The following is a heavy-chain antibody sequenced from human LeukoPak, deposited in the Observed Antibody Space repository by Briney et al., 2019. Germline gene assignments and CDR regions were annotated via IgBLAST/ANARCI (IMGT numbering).Heavy chain of an antibody. Sequence: GGSLRLSCAASGFTFSSYWMHWVRQAPGKGLVWVSRINSDGSSTSYADSVKGRYTISRDNAKNTLYLQMNSLKTEDTAVYYCTTDLNCTNGVCYTGRNWGQGTLVTVSS. CDR3: TTDLNCTNGVCYTGRN. V-gene: IGHV3-74*01. CDR1: GFTFSSYW. J-gene: IGHJ4*02. D-gene: IGHD2-8*01. CDR2: INSDGSST.